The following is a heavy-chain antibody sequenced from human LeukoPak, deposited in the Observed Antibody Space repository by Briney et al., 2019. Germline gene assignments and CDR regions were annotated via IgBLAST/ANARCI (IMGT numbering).Heavy chain of an antibody. Sequence: SETLSLTCAVYGGSFSGYYWSWIRQPPEKGLEWIGEINHSGSTNYNPSLKSRVTISVDTSKNQFSLKLSSVTAADTAVYYCARSGGVVVPAARNFDYWGQGTLVTVSS. CDR3: ARSGGVVVPAARNFDY. D-gene: IGHD2-2*01. CDR1: GGSFSGYY. J-gene: IGHJ4*02. CDR2: INHSGST. V-gene: IGHV4-34*01.